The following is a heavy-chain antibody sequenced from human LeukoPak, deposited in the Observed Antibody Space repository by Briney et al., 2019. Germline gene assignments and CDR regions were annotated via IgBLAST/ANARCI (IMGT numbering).Heavy chain of an antibody. CDR2: IYYSGST. V-gene: IGHV4-39*01. J-gene: IGHJ5*02. D-gene: IGHD3-10*01. CDR1: GGSISSSSYY. Sequence: SETLSLTCTVSGGSISSSSYYWGWIRQPPGKGLEWIGSIYYSGSTYYNPSLKSRVTISVDTSKNQFSLKLSSVTAADTAVYYCARHGVGSGSYYPYNWFDPWGQGTLVTVSS. CDR3: ARHGVGSGSYYPYNWFDP.